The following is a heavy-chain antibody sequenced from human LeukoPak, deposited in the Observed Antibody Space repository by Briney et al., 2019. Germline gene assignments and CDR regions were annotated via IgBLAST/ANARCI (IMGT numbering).Heavy chain of an antibody. CDR2: ISSSSSTI. Sequence: QPGGSLRLSCAASEFTFSRYSMNWVRQAPGKGLEWVSYISSSSSTIYYADSVKGRFTISRDNAKNSLYLQMNSLRAEDTAVYYCGRHRSGSGTYFIDYWGQGTLVSVSS. J-gene: IGHJ4*02. D-gene: IGHD3-10*01. CDR1: EFTFSRYS. CDR3: GRHRSGSGTYFIDY. V-gene: IGHV3-48*01.